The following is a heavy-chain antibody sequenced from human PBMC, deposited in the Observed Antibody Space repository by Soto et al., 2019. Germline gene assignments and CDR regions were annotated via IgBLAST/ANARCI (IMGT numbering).Heavy chain of an antibody. J-gene: IGHJ5*02. CDR3: ARDKVAAVTGVDVSWFDP. Sequence: PSETLSLTCTVSGGSISSGGYYWSWIRQHPGKGLEWIGYIYYSGSTYYNPSLKSRVTISVDTSKNQFSLKLSSVTAADTAVYYCARDKVAAVTGVDVSWFDPWGQGTLVTVSS. V-gene: IGHV4-31*03. CDR2: IYYSGST. D-gene: IGHD6-13*01. CDR1: GGSISSGGYY.